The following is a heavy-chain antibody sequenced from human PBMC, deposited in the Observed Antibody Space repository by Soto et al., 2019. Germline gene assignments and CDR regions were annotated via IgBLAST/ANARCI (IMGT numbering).Heavy chain of an antibody. Sequence: SETLSLTCTVSGGSIISGDYYWSWIRQPPGKGLEWIGYIYYSGSTYYNPSLKSRVTISVDTSKNQFSLKLSSVTAADTAVYYCARDLAGDYYYYGMDVWGQGTTVTVSS. V-gene: IGHV4-30-4*01. CDR2: IYYSGST. D-gene: IGHD3-3*02. CDR1: GGSIISGDYY. CDR3: ARDLAGDYYYYGMDV. J-gene: IGHJ6*02.